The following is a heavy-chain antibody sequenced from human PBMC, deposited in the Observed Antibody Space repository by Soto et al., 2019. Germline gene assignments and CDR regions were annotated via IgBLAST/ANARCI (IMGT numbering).Heavy chain of an antibody. CDR3: AGRSSLASVQVYFGEISNYNWFDP. CDR1: NGSISSAIYY. V-gene: IGHV4-39*01. D-gene: IGHD3-10*01. CDR2: IYHSGST. J-gene: IGHJ5*02. Sequence: SETLPLTCPFSNGSISSAIYYWGWIRQPPGKGLEWIGSIYHSGSTYYNPSLQGRVTISVDTSKNQFSLKLSSVTAADTAVYFCAGRSSLASVQVYFGEISNYNWFDPWGQGTLVTVSS.